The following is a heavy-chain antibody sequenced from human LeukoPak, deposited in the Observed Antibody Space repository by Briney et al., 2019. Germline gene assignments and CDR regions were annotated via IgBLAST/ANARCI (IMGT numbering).Heavy chain of an antibody. V-gene: IGHV3-30*04. J-gene: IGHJ4*02. CDR1: TFPFSCFA. D-gene: IGHD1-26*01. CDR3: ARARGKWHLLPLDY. Sequence: GGSLRLSCAASTFPFSCFAFHWVRQAPGKGLEWVAVISHDGSTNHYADSVKGRFTISRDNSNNSLYLQMNSLSAEDTAVYYCARARGKWHLLPLDYWGQGTPVTVSS. CDR2: ISHDGSTN.